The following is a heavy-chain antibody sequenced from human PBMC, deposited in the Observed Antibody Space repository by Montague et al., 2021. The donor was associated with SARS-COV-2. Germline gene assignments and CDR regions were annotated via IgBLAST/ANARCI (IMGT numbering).Heavy chain of an antibody. CDR2: ISRCGPT. V-gene: IGHV4/OR15-8*02. CDR1: GDSITSSNW. J-gene: IGHJ4*02. Sequence: SETLSLTCVVSGDSITSSNWWCWFRQPPGRGLEWMGEISRCGPTNYCQPLMSRVTMSIDTATNYFYLPVIPVIAADTAVFYCSRLNVRGYHGSESDYWGQGTPVTVSS. CDR3: SRLNVRGYHGSESDY. D-gene: IGHD5-12*01.